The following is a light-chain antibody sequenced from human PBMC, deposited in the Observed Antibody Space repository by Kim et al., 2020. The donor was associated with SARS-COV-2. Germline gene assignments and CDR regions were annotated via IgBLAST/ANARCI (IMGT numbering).Light chain of an antibody. CDR3: HHRSLWTPT. CDR1: QSVDTS. J-gene: IGKJ4*01. CDR2: DVS. Sequence: LAPGETATLSCRASQSVDTSLAWYQLKPGQAPRLIIFDVSRSVTGTPARFSGTGSGTDFTLTISSLEPEDVALYFCHHRSLWTPTFGGGTKVDIK. V-gene: IGKV3-11*01.